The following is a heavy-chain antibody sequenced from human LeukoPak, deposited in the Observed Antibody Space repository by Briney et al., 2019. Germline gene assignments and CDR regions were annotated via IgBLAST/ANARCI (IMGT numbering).Heavy chain of an antibody. J-gene: IGHJ6*02. CDR2: IKSKTDGGTT. CDR1: GFTFSNAW. CDR3: TTGWGPSYYYYYGMDV. V-gene: IGHV3-15*01. D-gene: IGHD7-27*01. Sequence: GGSLRLSCAASGFTFSNAWMSWVRQAPGKGLEWVGRIKSKTDGGTTDYAAPVKGRFTISRDDSKNTLYLQMNSLKTEDTAVYYCTTGWGPSYYYYYGMDVWGQGTTVTVSS.